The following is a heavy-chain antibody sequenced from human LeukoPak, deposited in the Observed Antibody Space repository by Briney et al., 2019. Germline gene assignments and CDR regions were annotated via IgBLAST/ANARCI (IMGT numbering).Heavy chain of an antibody. Sequence: GGSLRLSCAASGFTFSSYNMNWVRQAPGKGLEWVSSITSGSSYIYYADSVKGRFTISRDNAKNSLYLQMNSLRAEDTAVYYCAREHDLWHEEGNWFDTWGQGTLVTVSS. CDR3: AREHDLWHEEGNWFDT. D-gene: IGHD3-3*01. CDR2: ITSGSSYI. J-gene: IGHJ5*02. CDR1: GFTFSSYN. V-gene: IGHV3-21*04.